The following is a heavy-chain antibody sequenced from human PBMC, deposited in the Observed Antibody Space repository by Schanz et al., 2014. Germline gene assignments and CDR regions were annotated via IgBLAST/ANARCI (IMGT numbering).Heavy chain of an antibody. Sequence: QDQLQESGPGLVKPSETLSLTCTVSGGSITNYYWSWIRQPPGKGLEWVGYVSNTGTANYNPSLKSRVSISVDSSNNKFSLKLSSVTAADTAVYYCARHTYFNCYFDYWGPGTLATVSS. CDR2: VSNTGTA. D-gene: IGHD1-1*01. J-gene: IGHJ4*02. CDR3: ARHTYFNCYFDY. CDR1: GGSITNYY. V-gene: IGHV4-59*08.